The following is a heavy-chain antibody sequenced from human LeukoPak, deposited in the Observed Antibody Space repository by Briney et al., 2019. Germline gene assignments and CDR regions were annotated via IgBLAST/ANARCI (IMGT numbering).Heavy chain of an antibody. J-gene: IGHJ4*02. Sequence: GGSLRLSCAASGFTFEDYTMHWVRQAPGKGLEWVSLISWDGGSTYYADSVKGRFTISRDNSKNSLYLQMNSLRTEDTALYYCAKDLNPAYYDILTGYPDYWGQGTLVTVSS. D-gene: IGHD3-9*01. CDR2: ISWDGGST. CDR1: GFTFEDYT. V-gene: IGHV3-43*01. CDR3: AKDLNPAYYDILTGYPDY.